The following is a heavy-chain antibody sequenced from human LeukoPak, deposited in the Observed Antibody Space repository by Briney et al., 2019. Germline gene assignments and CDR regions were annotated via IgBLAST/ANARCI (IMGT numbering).Heavy chain of an antibody. CDR1: GGTFSSYA. V-gene: IGHV1-69*13. J-gene: IGHJ5*02. D-gene: IGHD2-2*02. CDR3: AGDRNPSDIVVVPAAIDAGWFDP. Sequence: SVKVSCKASGGTFSSYAISWVRQAPGQGLEWMGGIIPIFGTANYAQKFQGRVTITADESTSTAYMELSSLRSEDTAAYYCAGDRNPSDIVVVPAAIDAGWFDPWGQGTLVTVSS. CDR2: IIPIFGTA.